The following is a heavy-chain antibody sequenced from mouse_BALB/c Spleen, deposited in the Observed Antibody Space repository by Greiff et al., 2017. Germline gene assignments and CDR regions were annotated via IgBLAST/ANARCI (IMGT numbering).Heavy chain of an antibody. J-gene: IGHJ2*01. V-gene: IGHV5-17*02. CDR2: ISSGSSTI. Sequence: EVKLMESGGGLVQPGGSRKLSCAASGFTFSSFGMHWVRQAPEKGLEWVAYISSGSSTIYYADTVKGRFTISRDNPKNTLFLQMTSLRSEDTAMYYCARGVSWEYYFDYWGQGTTLTVSS. CDR1: GFTFSSFG. CDR3: ARGVSWEYYFDY. D-gene: IGHD3-3*01.